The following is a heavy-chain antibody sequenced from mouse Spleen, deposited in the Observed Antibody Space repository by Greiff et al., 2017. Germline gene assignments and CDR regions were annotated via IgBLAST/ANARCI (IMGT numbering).Heavy chain of an antibody. Sequence: EVHLVESGGGLVQPGGSLSLSCAASGFTFTDYYMSWVRQPPGKALEWLGFIRNKANGYTTEYSASVKGRFTISRDNSQSILYLQMNALRAEDSATYYCARYGTVVATRAWFAYWGQGTLVTVSA. J-gene: IGHJ3*01. CDR1: GFTFTDYY. D-gene: IGHD1-1*01. CDR2: IRNKANGYTT. CDR3: ARYGTVVATRAWFAY. V-gene: IGHV7-3*01.